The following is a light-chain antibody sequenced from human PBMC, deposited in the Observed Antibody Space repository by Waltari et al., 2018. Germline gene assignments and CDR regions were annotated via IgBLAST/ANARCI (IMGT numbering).Light chain of an antibody. CDR1: GSNIGAGYD. CDR3: QSYDTTLSVV. CDR2: GST. J-gene: IGLJ3*02. Sequence: QSVLTQPPSVSGAPGQRVTISCTGSGSNIGAGYDVHWYQQLPRAAPKLRIYGSTSRPLGVPDRFFGSTSGTSAFLAITGLQAEDEADYYCQSYDTTLSVVFGGGTKLTVL. V-gene: IGLV1-40*01.